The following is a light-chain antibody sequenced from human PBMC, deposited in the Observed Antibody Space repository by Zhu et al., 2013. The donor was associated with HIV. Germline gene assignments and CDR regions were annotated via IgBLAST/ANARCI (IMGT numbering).Light chain of an antibody. CDR3: QEYNSYWT. J-gene: IGKJ1*01. CDR2: DAS. Sequence: DIQLTQSPSFLSASVGDRVTITCRASQDIGKYLAWYQQKPGKAPTLLIYDASNLQTGVPSRFSGGGSGTYFTFTITSLQPDDFATYYCQEYNSYWTFGQGTKVEIK. V-gene: IGKV1-9*01. CDR1: QDIGKY.